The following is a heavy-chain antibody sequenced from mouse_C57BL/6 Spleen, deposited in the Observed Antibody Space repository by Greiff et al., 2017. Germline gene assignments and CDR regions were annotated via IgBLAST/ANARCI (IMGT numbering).Heavy chain of an antibody. J-gene: IGHJ2*01. V-gene: IGHV1-69*01. CDR3: ARVRYSYFDD. Sequence: VQLQQPGAELVMPGASVKLSCKASGYTFTSYWMHWVKQRPGQGLEWIGEIDPSDSYTNYNQKFKGKSTLTVDKSSSTAYMQLSSLTSEDSAVYYCARVRYSYFDDWGQGTTLTVSS. CDR1: GYTFTSYW. CDR2: IDPSDSYT. D-gene: IGHD1-1*01.